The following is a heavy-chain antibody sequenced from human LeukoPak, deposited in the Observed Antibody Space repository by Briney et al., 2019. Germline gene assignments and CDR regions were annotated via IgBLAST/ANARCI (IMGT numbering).Heavy chain of an antibody. J-gene: IGHJ6*03. CDR2: ISSNGGST. CDR3: ARDSSSSWYPDRAYYYYYYMDV. CDR1: GFTFSSYA. V-gene: IGHV3-64*01. Sequence: GGSLRLSCAASGFTFSSYAMHWVRQAPGKGLEYVSAISSNGGSTYYANSVKGRFTISRDNSKNTLYLQMGSLRAEDMAVYYCARDSSSSWYPDRAYYYYYYMDVWGKGTTVTISS. D-gene: IGHD6-13*01.